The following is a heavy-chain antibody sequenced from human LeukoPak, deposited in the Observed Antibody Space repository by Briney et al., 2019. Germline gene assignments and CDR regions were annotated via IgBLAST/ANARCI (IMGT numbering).Heavy chain of an antibody. J-gene: IGHJ4*02. CDR2: IYYSGST. D-gene: IGHD3-22*01. Sequence: SETLSLTCTVSGGSISSGDYYWSWIRQPPGMGLEWIGYIYYSGSTYYTPSLKSRVTISVDTSKNQFSLKLSSVTAADTAVYYCARAPYYYDSSGYSSFDYWGQGTLVTVSS. CDR1: GGSISSGDYY. CDR3: ARAPYYYDSSGYSSFDY. V-gene: IGHV4-30-4*08.